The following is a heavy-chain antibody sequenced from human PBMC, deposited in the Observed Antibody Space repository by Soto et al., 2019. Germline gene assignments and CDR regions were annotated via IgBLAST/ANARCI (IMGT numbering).Heavy chain of an antibody. CDR2: IYYSGST. D-gene: IGHD3-10*01. Sequence: SETLSLTCTVSGGSISSGGYYWSWIRQHPGKGLEWIGYIYYSGSTYYNPSLKSRVTISVDTSKNQFSLKLSSVTAADTAVYYCARGWAMVRGVIISWFDPWGQGTLVTVSS. CDR3: ARGWAMVRGVIISWFDP. CDR1: GGSISSGGYY. J-gene: IGHJ5*02. V-gene: IGHV4-31*03.